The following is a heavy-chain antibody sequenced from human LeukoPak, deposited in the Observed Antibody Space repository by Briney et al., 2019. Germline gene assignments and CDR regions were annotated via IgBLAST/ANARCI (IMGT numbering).Heavy chain of an antibody. Sequence: SETLSLTCAVYGGSFSGYYWSWIRRPPGKGLEWIGEINHSGSTNYNPSLKSRVTTSVDTSKNQFSLKLSSVTAADTAVYYCARITDRTIFGEIMHGFDIWGQGTPVTVSS. CDR3: ARITDRTIFGEIMHGFDI. CDR2: INHSGST. D-gene: IGHD3-3*01. J-gene: IGHJ3*02. V-gene: IGHV4-34*01. CDR1: GGSFSGYY.